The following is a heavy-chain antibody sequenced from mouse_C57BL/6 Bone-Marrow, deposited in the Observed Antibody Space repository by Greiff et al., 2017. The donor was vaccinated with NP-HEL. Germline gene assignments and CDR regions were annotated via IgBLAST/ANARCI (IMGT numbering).Heavy chain of an antibody. CDR3: AKGNWVWYFDV. CDR1: GFSLTSYG. D-gene: IGHD4-1*01. CDR2: IWSGGST. J-gene: IGHJ1*03. Sequence: QVQLKQSGPGLVQPSQSLSITCTVSGFSLTSYGVHWVRQPPGKGLEWLGVIWSGGSTDYNAAFISRLSISKDNSKSQVFFKMNSLQADDTAIYYCAKGNWVWYFDVWGTGTTVTVSS. V-gene: IGHV2-4*01.